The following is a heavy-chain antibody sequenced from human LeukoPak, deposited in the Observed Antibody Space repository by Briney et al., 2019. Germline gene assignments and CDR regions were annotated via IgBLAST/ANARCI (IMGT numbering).Heavy chain of an antibody. CDR1: GFTFSSYA. D-gene: IGHD5-12*01. CDR3: VNLGYSD. Sequence: GGSLRLSCAASGFTFSSYAMSGGPQAPGKGPEWVATIKNGGSDKYYVDSVKGRFTLSRDNAKNLVYLQMNSLRVEDTAVYYCVNLGYSDGGQGTLVTVSS. CDR2: IKNGGSDK. J-gene: IGHJ4*02. V-gene: IGHV3-7*01.